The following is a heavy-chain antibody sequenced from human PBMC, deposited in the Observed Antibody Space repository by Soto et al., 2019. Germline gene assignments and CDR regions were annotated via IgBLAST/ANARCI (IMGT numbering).Heavy chain of an antibody. D-gene: IGHD3-22*01. Sequence: GGSLRLSCAASGFTFSRYAMNWVRQAPGKGLEWVSRISSASGSTYYADSMRGRCTISRDNSRNTLYLQMNSLRADDTAAYYWAKGKRSSGYYYFEYWGQGTLVTASS. CDR1: GFTFSRYA. CDR3: AKGKRSSGYYYFEY. V-gene: IGHV3-23*01. CDR2: ISSASGST. J-gene: IGHJ4*02.